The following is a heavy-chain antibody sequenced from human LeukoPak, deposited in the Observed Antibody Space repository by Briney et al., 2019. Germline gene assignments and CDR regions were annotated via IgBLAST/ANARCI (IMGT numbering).Heavy chain of an antibody. CDR2: IYYSGST. CDR1: GGSISSYH. CDR3: ARARNYYDSSDYYCEGDAFDI. J-gene: IGHJ3*02. Sequence: SETLSLTCTVSGGSISSYHWSWIRQPPGPGQERIGYIYYSGSTNYNPSLKSLVTISEDTSKNQFSLKLSSVNAADTAVYYCARARNYYDSSDYYCEGDAFDIWGQGTMVTVSS. V-gene: IGHV4-59*12. D-gene: IGHD3-22*01.